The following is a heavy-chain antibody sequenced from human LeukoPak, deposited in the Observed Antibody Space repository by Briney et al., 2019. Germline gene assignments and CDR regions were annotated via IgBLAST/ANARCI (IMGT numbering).Heavy chain of an antibody. Sequence: GSLRLSCAASGFTFSSYGMHWVRQAPGKGLEWVAVISYDGSNKYYADSVKGRFTISRDNSKNTLYLQMNSLRAEDTAVYYCAKEAIGYCSGGSCYSLAYWGQGTLVTVSS. V-gene: IGHV3-30*18. CDR2: ISYDGSNK. CDR3: AKEAIGYCSGGSCYSLAY. J-gene: IGHJ4*02. D-gene: IGHD2-15*01. CDR1: GFTFSSYG.